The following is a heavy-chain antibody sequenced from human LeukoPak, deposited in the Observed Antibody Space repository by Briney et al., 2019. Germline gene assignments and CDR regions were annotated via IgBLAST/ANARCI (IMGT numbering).Heavy chain of an antibody. V-gene: IGHV1-3*01. CDR1: GYTFTSYA. Sequence: ASVKVSFKASGYTFTSYAIHWVRQAPGQRLEWMGWINAGNGNTKYSQKLQGRVTMTTDTSTSTAYMELRSLRSDDTAVYYCARDQMAMVLRQFPHDAFDIWGQGTMVTVSS. D-gene: IGHD3-10*01. J-gene: IGHJ3*02. CDR2: INAGNGNT. CDR3: ARDQMAMVLRQFPHDAFDI.